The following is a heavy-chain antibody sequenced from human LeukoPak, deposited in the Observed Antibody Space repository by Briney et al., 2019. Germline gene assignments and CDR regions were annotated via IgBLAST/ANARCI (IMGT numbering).Heavy chain of an antibody. CDR3: ARMVWDSGYLSNWFDP. J-gene: IGHJ5*02. V-gene: IGHV4-4*07. D-gene: IGHD3-22*01. Sequence: SETLSLTCTVSGGSISAYFWSWIRQPAGKGLEWIGRIFTSGSTNYNPSLKSRVTMSVDTSKNQFSLRLTSVTAADTAVYYCARMVWDSGYLSNWFDPWGQGTLVTASS. CDR2: IFTSGST. CDR1: GGSISAYF.